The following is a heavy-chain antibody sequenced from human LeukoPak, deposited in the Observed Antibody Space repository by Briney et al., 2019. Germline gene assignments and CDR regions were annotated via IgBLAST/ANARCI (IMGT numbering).Heavy chain of an antibody. J-gene: IGHJ4*01. CDR1: GFSFGSFA. D-gene: IGHD3-10*01. V-gene: IGHV3-23*01. Sequence: GGSLRLSCAASGFSFGSFAMSWVRQAPGKGLEWVSGIIGSGGTTFYADSVKGRFTISRDNSKNTLYLQMNSLRAEDTAIYYCAKLGDYFGSGRFSFFDYWGHGTLVTVSS. CDR2: IIGSGGTT. CDR3: AKLGDYFGSGRFSFFDY.